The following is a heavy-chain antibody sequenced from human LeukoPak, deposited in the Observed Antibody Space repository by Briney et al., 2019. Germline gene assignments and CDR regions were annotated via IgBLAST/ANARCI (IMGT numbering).Heavy chain of an antibody. V-gene: IGHV1-46*01. CDR2: INPSGGST. CDR1: GYTFTSYY. D-gene: IGHD2-2*01. J-gene: IGHJ4*02. CDR3: ARDDIVVVPPASLFPDY. Sequence: GASVKVSCKASGYTFTSYYIHWVRQAPGQGLEWMGIINPSGGSTSYAQKFQGGVTMTRDTSTSTVYMELSSLRSEDTAVYYCARDDIVVVPPASLFPDYWGQGTLVTVSS.